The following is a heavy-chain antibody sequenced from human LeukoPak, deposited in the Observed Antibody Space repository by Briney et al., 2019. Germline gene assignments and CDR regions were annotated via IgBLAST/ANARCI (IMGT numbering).Heavy chain of an antibody. CDR1: GYSFTSYW. CDR2: IYPGDSDT. Sequence: PGESLKISCQGSGYSFTSYWIGWVRQLPGKGLEWMGIIYPGDSDTRYSPSFQGQVTISADKPISTASLQWSSLKASDTAMYYCARQEHGVKYYDYVWGSYRYNNFDYWGQGTLVTVSS. V-gene: IGHV5-51*01. CDR3: ARQEHGVKYYDYVWGSYRYNNFDY. D-gene: IGHD3-16*02. J-gene: IGHJ4*02.